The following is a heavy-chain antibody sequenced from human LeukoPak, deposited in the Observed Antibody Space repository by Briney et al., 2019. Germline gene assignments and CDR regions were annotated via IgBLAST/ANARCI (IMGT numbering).Heavy chain of an antibody. CDR3: ARYCSGGSCYHNWFDP. J-gene: IGHJ5*02. CDR1: GGSFSGYY. V-gene: IGHV4-34*01. Sequence: SETLSLTCAVDGGSFSGYYWSWIRQPPGKGLEWIGEINHSGSTNYNPSLKSRVTISADTSKNQFSLKLSSVTAADTAVYYCARYCSGGSCYHNWFDPWGQGTLVTVSS. D-gene: IGHD2-15*01. CDR2: INHSGST.